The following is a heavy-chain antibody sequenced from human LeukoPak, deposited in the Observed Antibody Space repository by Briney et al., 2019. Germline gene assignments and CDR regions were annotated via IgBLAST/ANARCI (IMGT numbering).Heavy chain of an antibody. D-gene: IGHD3-3*01. J-gene: IGHJ5*02. Sequence: ASVKVSCKASGGTFSSYAISWVRRAPGQGLEWMGRIIPIFGTANYAQKFQGRVTITTDESTSTAYMELSSLRSEDTAVYYCARDREVYDFWSGPYNWFDPWGQGTLVTVSS. CDR2: IIPIFGTA. CDR1: GGTFSSYA. CDR3: ARDREVYDFWSGPYNWFDP. V-gene: IGHV1-69*05.